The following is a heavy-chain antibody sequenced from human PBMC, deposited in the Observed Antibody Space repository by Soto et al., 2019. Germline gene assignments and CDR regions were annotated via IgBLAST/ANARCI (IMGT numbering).Heavy chain of an antibody. CDR2: INAGNGNT. Sequence: GASVKVSCKASGYTFTSYAIHWVRQAAGQRLEWMGWINAGNGNTKYSQKFQDRVTITRDTSASTAYMELSSLRAGDTAVYYWARCLGSWRDYWSQVSLIPVSS. CDR3: ARCLGSWRDY. D-gene: IGHD2-15*01. V-gene: IGHV1-3*01. J-gene: IGHJ4*02. CDR1: GYTFTSYA.